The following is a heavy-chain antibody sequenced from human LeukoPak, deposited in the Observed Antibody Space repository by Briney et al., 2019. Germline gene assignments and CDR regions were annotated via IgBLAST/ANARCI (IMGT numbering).Heavy chain of an antibody. CDR3: ARVSGYPTTSYFDY. Sequence: GSLRLSCAASGFTFSSYAMSWIRQPAGKGLEWIGRIYTSGSTNYNPSLKSRVTMSVDTSKNQFSLKLSSVTAADTAVYYCARVSGYPTTSYFDYWGQGTLVTVSS. V-gene: IGHV4-4*07. J-gene: IGHJ4*02. CDR1: GFTFSSYA. D-gene: IGHD5-12*01. CDR2: IYTSGST.